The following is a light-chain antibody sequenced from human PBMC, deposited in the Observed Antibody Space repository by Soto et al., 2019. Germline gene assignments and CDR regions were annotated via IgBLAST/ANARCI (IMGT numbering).Light chain of an antibody. CDR1: QSVSSSY. J-gene: IGKJ4*01. V-gene: IGKV3-20*01. Sequence: EIVMTQSPDTLFVSPGERATLSCRASQSVSSSYLAWYQQKPGQAPRLLIYGASNRATGIPDRFSGSGSGTDFTLTISRLEPEDFAAYYCQQYSDSPLTFGGGTKVDIK. CDR3: QQYSDSPLT. CDR2: GAS.